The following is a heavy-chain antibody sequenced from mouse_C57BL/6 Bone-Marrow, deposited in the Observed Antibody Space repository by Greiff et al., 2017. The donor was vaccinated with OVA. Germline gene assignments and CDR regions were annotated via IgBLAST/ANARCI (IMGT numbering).Heavy chain of an antibody. J-gene: IGHJ3*01. V-gene: IGHV1-74*01. CDR2: IHPSDSDT. Sequence: QVQLQQPGAELVKPGASVKVSCKASGYTFTSYWMHWVKQRPGQGLEWIGRIHPSDSDTNYNQKLKGKATLTVDKSSSPAYMQLSTLTAEDSAVDYCAIGPYGGFAYWGQGTLVTVSA. CDR1: GYTFTSYW. D-gene: IGHD1-1*01. CDR3: AIGPYGGFAY.